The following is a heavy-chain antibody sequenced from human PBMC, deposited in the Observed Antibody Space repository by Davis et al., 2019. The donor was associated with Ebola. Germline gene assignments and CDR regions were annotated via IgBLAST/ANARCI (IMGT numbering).Heavy chain of an antibody. D-gene: IGHD2-15*01. CDR3: AKSPTYCSGGSCYLGGMDG. CDR1: GFTFSSYG. Sequence: PGGSLRLSCAASGFTFSSYGMHWVRQAPGKGLEWVAFVRYDGSNKYYADSVKGRFTISRDNSKNTLYLQMNSLRAEDTAVYYCAKSPTYCSGGSCYLGGMDGWGQGTTVTGSS. J-gene: IGHJ6*02. CDR2: VRYDGSNK. V-gene: IGHV3-30*02.